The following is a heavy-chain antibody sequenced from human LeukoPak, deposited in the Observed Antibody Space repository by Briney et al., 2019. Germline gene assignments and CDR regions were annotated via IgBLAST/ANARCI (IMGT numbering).Heavy chain of an antibody. CDR1: GGAVSGTGYY. V-gene: IGHV4-39*01. CDR3: ARSPNYYMDV. J-gene: IGHJ6*03. Sequence: SATLSLTCSVSGGAVSGTGYYWGWIRQPPGKGLEWIGSIYYSGSTYYNPSLKSRVTISVDTSKNQFSLKLSSVTAADTAVYYCARSPNYYMDVWGKGTTVTVSS. CDR2: IYYSGST.